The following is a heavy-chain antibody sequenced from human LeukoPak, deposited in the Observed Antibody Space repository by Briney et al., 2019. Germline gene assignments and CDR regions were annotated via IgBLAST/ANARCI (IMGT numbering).Heavy chain of an antibody. V-gene: IGHV1-18*01. Sequence: ASVTVSCTASGYTFTSYGINWVRQAPGQGLEWMGRISAYNGNTNYAQKFQGRVTMTTDTSTTTAYMELGSLRYDDTAVYYCAREASAYYPADYWGQGTLVTVSS. CDR2: ISAYNGNT. CDR3: AREASAYYPADY. J-gene: IGHJ4*02. CDR1: GYTFTSYG. D-gene: IGHD3-22*01.